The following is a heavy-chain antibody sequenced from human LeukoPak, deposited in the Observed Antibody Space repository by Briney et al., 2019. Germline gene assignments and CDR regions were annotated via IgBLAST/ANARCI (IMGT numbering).Heavy chain of an antibody. CDR1: GFTFSSYA. V-gene: IGHV3-23*01. J-gene: IGHJ4*02. D-gene: IGHD6-13*01. CDR2: ISGSGGST. CDR3: AKPWGAAANY. Sequence: SGGSLRLSCAASGFTFSSYAMSWVRQAPGKGLEWASAISGSGGSTYYADSVKGRFTISRDNSKNTLYLQMNSLRAEDMAVYYCAKPWGAAANYWGQGTLVTVSS.